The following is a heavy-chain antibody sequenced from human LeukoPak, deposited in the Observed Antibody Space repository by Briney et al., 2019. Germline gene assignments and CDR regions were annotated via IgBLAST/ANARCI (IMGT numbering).Heavy chain of an antibody. V-gene: IGHV4-34*01. J-gene: IGHJ4*02. Sequence: SETLSLTCAVYGGSLSGYYWSWIRQPPGKGLEWIGEINHSGSTNYNPSLKSRVTISVDTSKNQFSLKLSSVTAADTAVYYCARGLDYGDPRDFDYWGQGTLVTVSS. CDR2: INHSGST. CDR3: ARGLDYGDPRDFDY. CDR1: GGSLSGYY. D-gene: IGHD4-17*01.